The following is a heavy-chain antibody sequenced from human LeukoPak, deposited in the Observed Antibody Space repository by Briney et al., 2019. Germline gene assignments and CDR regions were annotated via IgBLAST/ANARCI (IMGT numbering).Heavy chain of an antibody. CDR3: AKEQQRLSVFDY. CDR2: ISGSGGST. J-gene: IGHJ4*02. CDR1: GSTFSSYA. Sequence: GGSLRLSCAASGSTFSSYAMSWVRQAPGKGLEWVSAISGSGGSTYYADSAKGRFTISRDNSKNTLYLQMNSLRAEDTAVYYCAKEQQRLSVFDYWGQGTLVTVSS. V-gene: IGHV3-23*01. D-gene: IGHD6-25*01.